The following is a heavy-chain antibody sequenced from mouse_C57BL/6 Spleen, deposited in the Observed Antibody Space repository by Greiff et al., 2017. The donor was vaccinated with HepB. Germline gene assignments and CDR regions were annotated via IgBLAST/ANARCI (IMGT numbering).Heavy chain of an antibody. V-gene: IGHV1-7*01. CDR3: AKYDYDRDYYFDY. Sequence: QVQLQQSGAELAKPGASVKLSCKASGYTFTSYWMHWVKQRPGQGLEWIGYINPSSGYTKYNQKFKDKATLTADKSSSTAYMQLSSLTYEDSAVYYCAKYDYDRDYYFDYWGQGITLTVSS. CDR2: INPSSGYT. D-gene: IGHD2-4*01. CDR1: GYTFTSYW. J-gene: IGHJ2*01.